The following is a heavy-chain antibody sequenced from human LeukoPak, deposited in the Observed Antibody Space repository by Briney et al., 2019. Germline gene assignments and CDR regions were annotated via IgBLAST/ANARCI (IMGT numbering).Heavy chain of an antibody. J-gene: IGHJ4*02. CDR2: ISGSGGST. Sequence: TGGSLRLSCAASGFTVSSNYMSWVRQAPGKGLEWVSAISGSGGSTYYADSVKGRFTISRDNSKSILFLQMNSLRAEDTALYYCAKGNYNTGSGSCYDYWGPGTLVTVSS. D-gene: IGHD3-10*01. V-gene: IGHV3-23*01. CDR1: GFTVSSNY. CDR3: AKGNYNTGSGSCYDY.